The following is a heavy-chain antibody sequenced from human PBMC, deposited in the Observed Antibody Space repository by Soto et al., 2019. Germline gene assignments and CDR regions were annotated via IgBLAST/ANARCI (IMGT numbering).Heavy chain of an antibody. CDR1: GFTFSSYA. CDR3: ANDCETYYYDSSGYITGNWFDP. J-gene: IGHJ5*02. V-gene: IGHV3-23*01. Sequence: EVQLLESGGGLVQPGGSLRLSCAASGFTFSSYAMSWVRQSPGKGLEWVLAISGSGGSTYYADSVKGRFTISRDISKNTLYLQMNSLRAEDTAVYYCANDCETYYYDSSGYITGNWFDPWGQGTLVTGSS. D-gene: IGHD3-22*01. CDR2: ISGSGGST.